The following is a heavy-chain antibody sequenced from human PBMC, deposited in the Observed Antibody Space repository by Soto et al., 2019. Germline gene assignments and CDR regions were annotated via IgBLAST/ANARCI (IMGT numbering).Heavy chain of an antibody. D-gene: IGHD3-3*01. CDR2: INPSGGST. CDR3: ARPYYDFWSGPEGTPYGMDV. V-gene: IGHV1-46*01. J-gene: IGHJ6*02. Sequence: GASVKVSCKASGYTFTSYYMHWVRQAPGQGLEWMGIINPSGGSTSYAQKFQGRVTMTRDTSTSTVYMELSSLRSEDTAVYYCARPYYDFWSGPEGTPYGMDVWGQGNTVPVSS. CDR1: GYTFTSYY.